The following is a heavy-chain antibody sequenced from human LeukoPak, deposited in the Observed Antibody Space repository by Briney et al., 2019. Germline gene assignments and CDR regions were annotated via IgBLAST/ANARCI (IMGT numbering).Heavy chain of an antibody. CDR2: INSDGSGT. J-gene: IGHJ4*02. Sequence: GGSLKLSCAASGFTFSSYWMHWVRQAPGKGLVWVSRINSDGSGTSYADSVKGRFTISRDNVKNTLYLQMNSLRAEDTAVYYCARGPRITIFGVEVDYWGQGTLVTVSS. V-gene: IGHV3-74*01. D-gene: IGHD3-3*01. CDR1: GFTFSSYW. CDR3: ARGPRITIFGVEVDY.